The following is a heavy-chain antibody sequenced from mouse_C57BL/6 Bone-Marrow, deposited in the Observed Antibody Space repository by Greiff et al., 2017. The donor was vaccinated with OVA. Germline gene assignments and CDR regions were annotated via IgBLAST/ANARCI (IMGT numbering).Heavy chain of an antibody. CDR2: IWSGGST. V-gene: IGHV2-2*01. CDR1: GFSLTSYG. J-gene: IGHJ2*01. Sequence: QVQLKQSGPGLVQPSQSLSITCTVSGFSLTSYGVHWVRQSPGKGLEWLGVIWSGGSTDYNAAFISRLSISKDNSKSQVFFKMNILQADDTAIYYCLGGTLDYWGQGTTLTVSS. D-gene: IGHD4-1*01. CDR3: LGGTLDY.